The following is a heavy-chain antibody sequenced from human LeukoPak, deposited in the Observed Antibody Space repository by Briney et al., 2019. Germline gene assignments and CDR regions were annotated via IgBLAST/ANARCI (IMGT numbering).Heavy chain of an antibody. J-gene: IGHJ4*02. CDR2: INPNSGGT. CDR3: ARGYCSGDCFTLFDY. V-gene: IGHV1-2*02. D-gene: IGHD2-21*02. CDR1: GYMFTGYY. Sequence: GASVKVSCKASGYMFTGYYMHWVRQAPGQGLEWMGWINPNSGGTNYAQKFQGRVTMTRDTSISTAYMELSSLRSDDTAVYYCARGYCSGDCFTLFDYWGQGTPVTVPS.